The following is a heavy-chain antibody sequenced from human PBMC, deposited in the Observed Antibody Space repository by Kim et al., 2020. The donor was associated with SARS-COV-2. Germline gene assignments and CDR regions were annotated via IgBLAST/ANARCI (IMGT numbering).Heavy chain of an antibody. Sequence: SETLSLTCTVSGGSISSGGYYWSWIRQHPGKGLEWIGYIYYSGSTYYNPSLKSRVTISVDTSKNQFSLKLSSVTAAATAVYYCARDLGYYGSGSYPPEDAVDIWGQGTMVTVSS. J-gene: IGHJ3*02. D-gene: IGHD3-10*01. CDR1: GGSISSGGYY. V-gene: IGHV4-31*03. CDR2: IYYSGST. CDR3: ARDLGYYGSGSYPPEDAVDI.